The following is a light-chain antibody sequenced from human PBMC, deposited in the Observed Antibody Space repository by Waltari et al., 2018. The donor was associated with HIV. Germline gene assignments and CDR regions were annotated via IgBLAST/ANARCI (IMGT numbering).Light chain of an antibody. CDR1: SSDVGGYNY. J-gene: IGLJ1*01. V-gene: IGLV2-11*01. CDR2: DVS. Sequence: QSALTQPRSVSGSPGQSVTISCTGTSSDVGGYNYVSWYQQHPGKVPKLLIDDVSQRPSGVPDRFSGSKSGNTASLTISGLQAEDEADYYCCSYAGSSYVFGTGTKVTVL. CDR3: CSYAGSSYV.